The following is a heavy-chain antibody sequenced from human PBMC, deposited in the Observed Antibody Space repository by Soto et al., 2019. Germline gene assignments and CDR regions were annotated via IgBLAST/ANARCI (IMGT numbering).Heavy chain of an antibody. Sequence: EVQLVESGGGLVQPGGSLRLSCAASGFTFSSYWMHWVRQAPGKGLVWVSRIYSDGSSTSYADSVKGRFTISRDNAKNTLYLQMNRLRADDTAVYYCARDLRGYCSSTSCYAFHYFDYWGQGTLVTVSS. CDR3: ARDLRGYCSSTSCYAFHYFDY. CDR2: IYSDGSST. V-gene: IGHV3-74*01. J-gene: IGHJ4*02. D-gene: IGHD2-2*01. CDR1: GFTFSSYW.